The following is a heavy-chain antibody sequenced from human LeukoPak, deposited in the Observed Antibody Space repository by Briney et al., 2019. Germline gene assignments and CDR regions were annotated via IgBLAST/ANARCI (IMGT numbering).Heavy chain of an antibody. V-gene: IGHV3-11*01. CDR1: GFTFSDYY. Sequence: GGSLRLSCAASGFTFSDYYMSWIRQAPGKGLEWVSYISSSGSTIYYADSVKGRFTISRDNAKNSLYLQMNSLRAEDTALYYCARRYSSSGYYYYMDVWGKGTTVTVSS. CDR2: ISSSGSTI. D-gene: IGHD6-13*01. J-gene: IGHJ6*03. CDR3: ARRYSSSGYYYYMDV.